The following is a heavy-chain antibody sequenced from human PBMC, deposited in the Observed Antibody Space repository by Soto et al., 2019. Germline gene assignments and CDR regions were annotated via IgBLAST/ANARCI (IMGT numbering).Heavy chain of an antibody. J-gene: IGHJ4*02. Sequence: GGSLRLSCAASGFTFSNYAMSWVRQAPGKGLEWVSGISDSGGSTYYPDSVKGRFTVSRDNSKNTLYLQMNSLRAEDTAVYYCAKYDSVGQLLTDFDYWGQGTLVTVSS. CDR2: ISDSGGST. D-gene: IGHD3-22*01. V-gene: IGHV3-23*01. CDR3: AKYDSVGQLLTDFDY. CDR1: GFTFSNYA.